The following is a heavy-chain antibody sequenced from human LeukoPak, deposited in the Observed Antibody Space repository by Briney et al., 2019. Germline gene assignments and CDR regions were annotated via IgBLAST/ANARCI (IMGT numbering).Heavy chain of an antibody. J-gene: IGHJ4*02. Sequence: PSETLSLTCTVSGGSISSGIYYWSWIRQPAGKGLEWIGRIYTSGSTNYNPSLKSRVTISVDTSKNQFSLKLSSVTAADTAVYYCARDYYDSSGYYYGDYWGQGTLVTVSS. V-gene: IGHV4-61*02. CDR3: ARDYYDSSGYYYGDY. CDR2: IYTSGST. CDR1: GGSISSGIYY. D-gene: IGHD3-22*01.